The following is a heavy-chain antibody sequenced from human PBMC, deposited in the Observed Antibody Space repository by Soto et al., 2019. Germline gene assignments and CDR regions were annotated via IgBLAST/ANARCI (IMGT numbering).Heavy chain of an antibody. CDR2: ISGSGGST. D-gene: IGHD2-15*01. Sequence: VVSLRLSCAASGFTFSSYAMSWVRQAPGKGLEWVSAISGSGGSTYYADSVKGRFTISRDNSKNTLYLQMNSLRAEDTAVYYCAKPGRYCSGGSCRAWFDPWGQGTLVTVSS. CDR3: AKPGRYCSGGSCRAWFDP. V-gene: IGHV3-23*01. CDR1: GFTFSSYA. J-gene: IGHJ5*02.